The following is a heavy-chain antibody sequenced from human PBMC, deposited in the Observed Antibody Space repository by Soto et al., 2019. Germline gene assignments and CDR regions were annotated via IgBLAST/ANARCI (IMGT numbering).Heavy chain of an antibody. D-gene: IGHD5-12*01. CDR3: AKGGYRGDDLDDYYYYGMAV. J-gene: IGHJ6*02. Sequence: EVQLLESGGGLVQPGGSLRLSCAASGFTFSSYAMSWVRQAPGKGLEWVSAISGSGGSTYYADSVKGRFTISRDNAKNTLYLEMNSRRAEDTGVYFCAKGGYRGDDLDDYYYYGMAVWGQGTTVTLSS. V-gene: IGHV3-23*01. CDR1: GFTFSSYA. CDR2: ISGSGGST.